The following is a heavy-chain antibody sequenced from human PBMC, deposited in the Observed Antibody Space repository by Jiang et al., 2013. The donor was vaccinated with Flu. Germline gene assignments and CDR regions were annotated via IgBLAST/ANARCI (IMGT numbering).Heavy chain of an antibody. CDR1: GFTVSSNY. D-gene: IGHD2-2*03. Sequence: VQLVESGGGLVQPGGSLRLSCAASGFTVSSNYMSWVRQAPGKGLEWVSVIYSGGSTYYADSVKGRFTISRDNSKNTLYLQMNSLRAEDTAVYYCARGLGSGYCSSTSCPSDYWGQGTLVTVSS. J-gene: IGHJ4*02. CDR2: IYSGGST. V-gene: IGHV3-66*01. CDR3: ARGLGSGYCSSTSCPSDY.